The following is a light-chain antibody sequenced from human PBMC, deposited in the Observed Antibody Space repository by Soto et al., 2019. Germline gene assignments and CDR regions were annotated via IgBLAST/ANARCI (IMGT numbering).Light chain of an antibody. V-gene: IGLV2-14*03. CDR2: DVS. CDR3: SSYGASSTL. CDR1: SSDIGSSNY. J-gene: IGLJ3*02. Sequence: QSALTQPASLSGSPGQSITISCTGTSSDIGSSNYVSWYQQHPGKTPKLMIFDVSYRPSGISDRFSGSKSGNTASLTISWLQPEDEADYYCSSYGASSTLFGGGTKLTVL.